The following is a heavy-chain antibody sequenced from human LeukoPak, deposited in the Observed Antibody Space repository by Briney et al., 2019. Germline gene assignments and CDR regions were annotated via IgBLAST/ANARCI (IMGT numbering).Heavy chain of an antibody. CDR3: ARGGAGATKDDTFDI. V-gene: IGHV3-21*01. Sequence: GGSLRLSCAASGFTFSSYSMNWVRQAPGRGLEWVSSISSRSSVIFYADSVKGRFTISRDNAKNSLYLQMISLRAEDTAVYYCARGGAGATKDDTFDIWGQGTMVTVSS. J-gene: IGHJ3*02. D-gene: IGHD1-26*01. CDR2: ISSRSSVI. CDR1: GFTFSSYS.